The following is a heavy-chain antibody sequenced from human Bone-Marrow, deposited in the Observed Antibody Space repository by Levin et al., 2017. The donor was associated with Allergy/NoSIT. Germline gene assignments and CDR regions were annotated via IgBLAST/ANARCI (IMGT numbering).Heavy chain of an antibody. J-gene: IGHJ3*02. Sequence: SGGSLRLSCAASGFTFDDYAMHWVRQAPGKGLEWVSGISWNSGSIGYADSVKGRFTISRDNAKNSLYLQMNSLRAEDTALYYCAKDLSSGWDKDAFDIWGQGTMVTVSS. D-gene: IGHD6-19*01. CDR1: GFTFDDYA. CDR3: AKDLSSGWDKDAFDI. V-gene: IGHV3-9*01. CDR2: ISWNSGSI.